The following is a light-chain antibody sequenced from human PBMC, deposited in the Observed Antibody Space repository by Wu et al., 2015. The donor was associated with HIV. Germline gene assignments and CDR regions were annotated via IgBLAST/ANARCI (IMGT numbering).Light chain of an antibody. J-gene: IGKJ2*01. CDR2: GAS. Sequence: EIVMTQSPVTLSVSPGERATLSCRASQSVSKNLAWYQQKLGQAPRLLIYGASTRATGTPDRFSGSGSGTEFTLTISAVESEDFAVYFCQQYINWPPRYTFGQGYQAG. CDR1: QSVSKN. V-gene: IGKV3-15*01. CDR3: QQYINWPPRYT.